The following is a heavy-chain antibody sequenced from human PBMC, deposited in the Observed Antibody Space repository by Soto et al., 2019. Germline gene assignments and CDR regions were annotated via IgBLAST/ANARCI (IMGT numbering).Heavy chain of an antibody. CDR3: ARDCSGGSCYSEGGDYGMDV. V-gene: IGHV1-46*01. D-gene: IGHD2-15*01. Sequence: ASVKVSCKASGYTFTSYYMHWVRQAPGQGLEWMGIINSSGGSTSYAQKFQGRVTMTRDTSTSTVYMELSSLRSEDTAVYYCARDCSGGSCYSEGGDYGMDVWGQGTTVTVSS. CDR1: GYTFTSYY. CDR2: INSSGGST. J-gene: IGHJ6*02.